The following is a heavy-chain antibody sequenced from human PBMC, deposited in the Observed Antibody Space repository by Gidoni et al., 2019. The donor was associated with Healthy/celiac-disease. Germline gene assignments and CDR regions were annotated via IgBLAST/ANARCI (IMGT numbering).Heavy chain of an antibody. CDR1: GFTFSDHY. D-gene: IGHD3-16*02. J-gene: IGHJ2*01. V-gene: IGHV3-72*01. CDR2: TRHKDNSYPT. Sequence: EVQLVESGGGLVQPGGALRLSGASSGFTFSDHYMDWVRQAPGKGLVWVGRTRHKDNSYPTDYAASVKGRSTLSRDDSKNSLYLQMNRLKTEDTAVYYCVFLRLGELSPNWYFDLWGRGTLVTVSS. CDR3: VFLRLGELSPNWYFDL.